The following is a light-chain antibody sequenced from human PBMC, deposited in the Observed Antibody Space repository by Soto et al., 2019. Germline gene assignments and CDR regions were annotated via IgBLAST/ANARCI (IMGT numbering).Light chain of an antibody. CDR2: GAS. CDR1: QSVSSSY. Sequence: PGERVTLSCRASQSVSSSYLIWYQQKAGQAPRLLIYGASTRATGIPARCSGSGAGTDFTLTISILQSEDFAVYCCQQYHNWVTFGGGTKVDIK. J-gene: IGKJ4*01. CDR3: QQYHNWVT. V-gene: IGKV3D-7*01.